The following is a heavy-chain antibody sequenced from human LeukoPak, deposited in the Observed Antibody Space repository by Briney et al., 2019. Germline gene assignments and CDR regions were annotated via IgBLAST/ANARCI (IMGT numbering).Heavy chain of an antibody. J-gene: IGHJ4*02. CDR2: INGNGADT. CDR3: GRVGNRNYDY. D-gene: IGHD7-27*01. V-gene: IGHV3-64*01. Sequence: GGSLRLSCAASGFTFSSYSMHWVRQAPEKGLEYVSAINGNGADTFYANSVKGRFTISRDNSKNMLYLQMGSLKAEDMAIYYCGRVGNRNYDYWGQGTLVTVSS. CDR1: GFTFSSYS.